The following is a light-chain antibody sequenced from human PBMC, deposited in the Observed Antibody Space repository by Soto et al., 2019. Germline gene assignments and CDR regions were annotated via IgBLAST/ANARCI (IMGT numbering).Light chain of an antibody. V-gene: IGLV2-18*02. CDR3: NSFTISSTEV. J-gene: IGLJ1*01. Sequence: QSALTQPPSVSGSPGQSVTISCTGTSSDIGSYNRVSWYQQPPGTAPKLMIYEVSNRPSGVPDRFSGSKSGNTASLTISGLQAEDEADYYCNSFTISSTEVFGTGTKGTVL. CDR1: SSDIGSYNR. CDR2: EVS.